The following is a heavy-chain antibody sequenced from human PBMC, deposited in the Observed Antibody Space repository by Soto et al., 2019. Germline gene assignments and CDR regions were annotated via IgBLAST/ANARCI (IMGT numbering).Heavy chain of an antibody. CDR2: IIPIFGTA. Sequence: ASVKVSCKASGGTFSSYAISWVRQAPGQGLEWMGGIIPIFGTANYAQKFQGRVTITADESTSTAYMELSSLRSEDTAVYYCARGSPYCTNGVCNNWFDPWGQGTLVTVSS. CDR3: ARGSPYCTNGVCNNWFDP. V-gene: IGHV1-69*13. D-gene: IGHD2-8*01. CDR1: GGTFSSYA. J-gene: IGHJ5*02.